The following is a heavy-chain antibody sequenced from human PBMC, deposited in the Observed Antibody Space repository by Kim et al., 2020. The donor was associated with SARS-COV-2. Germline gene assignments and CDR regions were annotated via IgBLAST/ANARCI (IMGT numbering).Heavy chain of an antibody. CDR2: IYTSGST. CDR3: ARETIEVDTAMVRTFDP. J-gene: IGHJ5*02. Sequence: SETLSLTCTVSGGSISSGSYYWSWIRQPAGKGLEWIGRIYTSGSTNYNPSLKSRVTISVDTSKNQFSLKLSSVTAADTAVYYCARETIEVDTAMVRTFDPWGQGTLVTVSS. V-gene: IGHV4-61*02. CDR1: GGSISSGSYY. D-gene: IGHD5-18*01.